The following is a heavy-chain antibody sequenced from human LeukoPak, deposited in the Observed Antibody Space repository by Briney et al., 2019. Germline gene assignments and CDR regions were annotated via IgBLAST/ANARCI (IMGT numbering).Heavy chain of an antibody. J-gene: IGHJ4*02. CDR2: INNDGSYI. Sequence: PEGSLRLSCAASGFTFSPAWMHWVRQAPGKGLEWVSRINNDGSYINYADSVKGRFTISRDNAKNTLSLQMNSLRAEDTAVYFCARDGSAYNFDYWGQGVLVTVSS. CDR3: ARDGSAYNFDY. V-gene: IGHV3-74*01. CDR1: GFTFSPAW. D-gene: IGHD5-24*01.